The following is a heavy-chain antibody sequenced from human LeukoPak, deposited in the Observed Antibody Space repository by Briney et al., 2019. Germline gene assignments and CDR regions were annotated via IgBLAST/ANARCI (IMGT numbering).Heavy chain of an antibody. Sequence: KPSETLSLTCAVSGGSISSGGYSWSWIRQPPGKGLEWIGYIYHSGSTYYNPSLKSRVTISVDRSKNQFSLKLSSVTAADTAAYYCARAHSWYFDLWGRGTLVTVSS. CDR3: ARAHSWYFDL. CDR1: GGSISSGGYS. CDR2: IYHSGST. J-gene: IGHJ2*01. D-gene: IGHD4-11*01. V-gene: IGHV4-30-2*01.